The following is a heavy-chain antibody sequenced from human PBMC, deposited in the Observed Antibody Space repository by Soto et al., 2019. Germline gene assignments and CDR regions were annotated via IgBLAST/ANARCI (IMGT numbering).Heavy chain of an antibody. Sequence: HVQLQESGPGLVKPSETLSLTCTVSGGSISRYYWSWIRQPPGKGLECIGYMYNTGRTVYNPSFKSRVTISVDTSKTQFSLKLNSVTAADTAVYYCARDLWGYCGTGCEPLEVRGQGTTFTVSS. J-gene: IGHJ6*02. D-gene: IGHD2-21*01. CDR1: GGSISRYY. CDR2: MYNTGRT. V-gene: IGHV4-59*01. CDR3: ARDLWGYCGTGCEPLEV.